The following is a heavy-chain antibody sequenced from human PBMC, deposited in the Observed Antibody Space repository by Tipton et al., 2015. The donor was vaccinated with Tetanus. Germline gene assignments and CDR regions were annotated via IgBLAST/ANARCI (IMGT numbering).Heavy chain of an antibody. CDR3: ARVIRRSMIGYGVFDS. D-gene: IGHD4-17*01. V-gene: IGHV3-30*03. CDR2: ISYDGNHK. J-gene: IGHJ4*02. CDR1: GFTFSSYS. Sequence: SLRLSCAASGFTFSSYSMNWVRQAPGKGLEWVAGISYDGNHKYYKDSVKGRFTISRDNAENSLFLQMTSLRDEDTAVYFCARVIRRSMIGYGVFDSWGQGTLVAVSS.